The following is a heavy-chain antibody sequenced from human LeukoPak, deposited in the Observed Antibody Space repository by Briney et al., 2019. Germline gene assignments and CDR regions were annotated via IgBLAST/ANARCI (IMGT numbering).Heavy chain of an antibody. V-gene: IGHV4-34*01. Sequence: PSETLSLTCAVYGGSFSGYYWSWIRQPPGKGLEWIGEINHSGSTNYNPSLKSRVTISVDTSKNQFSLKLSSVTAADTAMYYCVRCSGGNLYFPDWGQGALVTVSS. CDR2: INHSGST. CDR3: VRCSGGNLYFPD. D-gene: IGHD2-15*01. CDR1: GGSFSGYY. J-gene: IGHJ1*01.